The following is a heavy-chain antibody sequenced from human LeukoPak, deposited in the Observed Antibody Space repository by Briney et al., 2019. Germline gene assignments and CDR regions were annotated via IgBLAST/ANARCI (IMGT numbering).Heavy chain of an antibody. J-gene: IGHJ4*02. CDR2: INHSGST. CDR1: GGSFSGYY. V-gene: IGHV4-34*01. D-gene: IGHD5-12*01. Sequence: SETLSLTCVVYGGSFSGYYWSWLRQPPGKGLEWIGEINHSGSTDYNPSLKSRVTISVDTSKNQFSLKLSSVTAADTAVYYCARVGVYSGYDLVRYFDYWGQGTLVTVSS. CDR3: ARVGVYSGYDLVRYFDY.